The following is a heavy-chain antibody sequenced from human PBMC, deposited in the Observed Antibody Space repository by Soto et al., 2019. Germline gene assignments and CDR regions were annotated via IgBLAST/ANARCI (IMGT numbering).Heavy chain of an antibody. CDR2: ISGFNGDT. J-gene: IGHJ4*01. CDR3: ARDRNPRIGPELDY. V-gene: IGHV1-18*01. Sequence: ASVKVSCKASGYTFISYGINWVRQAPGQGLEWMGWISGFNGDTEYAQKVQGRVAITRDTSASTVYMELSSLSSEDTAVYYCARDRNPRIGPELDYWG. CDR1: GYTFISYG. D-gene: IGHD2-2*01.